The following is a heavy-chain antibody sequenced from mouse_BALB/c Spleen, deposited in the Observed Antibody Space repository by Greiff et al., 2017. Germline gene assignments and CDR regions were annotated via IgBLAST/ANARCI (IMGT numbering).Heavy chain of an antibody. J-gene: IGHJ1*01. Sequence: EVQLQESGPELMKPGASVKISCKASGYSFTSYYMHWVKQSHGKSLEWIGYIDPFNGGTSYNQKFKGKATLTVDKSSSTAYMHLSSLTSEDSAVYDCARSLYYGSPYWYFDVWGAGTTVTVSS. D-gene: IGHD1-1*01. V-gene: IGHV1S135*01. CDR1: GYSFTSYY. CDR3: ARSLYYGSPYWYFDV. CDR2: IDPFNGGT.